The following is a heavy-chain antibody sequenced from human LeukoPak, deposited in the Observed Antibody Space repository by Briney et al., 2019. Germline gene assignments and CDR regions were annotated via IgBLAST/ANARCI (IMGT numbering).Heavy chain of an antibody. CDR3: ARGLVYGSGSYAGY. CDR1: GFTFSSYA. CDR2: ISYDGSNK. Sequence: GGSLRLSCAASGFTFSSYAMHWVRQAPGKGLEWVAVISYDGSNKYYADSVKGRFTISRDNSKNTLYLQMSSLRAEDTAVYYCARGLVYGSGSYAGYWGQGTLVTVSS. D-gene: IGHD3-10*01. J-gene: IGHJ4*02. V-gene: IGHV3-30*04.